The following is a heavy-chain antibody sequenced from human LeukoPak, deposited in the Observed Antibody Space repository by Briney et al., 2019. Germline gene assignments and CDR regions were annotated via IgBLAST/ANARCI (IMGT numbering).Heavy chain of an antibody. CDR2: IFPGDSDT. CDR1: GYSFISYW. J-gene: IGHJ4*02. D-gene: IGHD2-15*01. V-gene: IGHV5-51*01. Sequence: RGESLKISCKCSGYSFISYWIGWARQMPGKGLEWMGIIFPGDSDTSHSPSVQGQVPISADKSISTAYLQWSSLKASDTAMYYCARQGPRYCSGGSCSSSDYWGQGTLVTVSS. CDR3: ARQGPRYCSGGSCSSSDY.